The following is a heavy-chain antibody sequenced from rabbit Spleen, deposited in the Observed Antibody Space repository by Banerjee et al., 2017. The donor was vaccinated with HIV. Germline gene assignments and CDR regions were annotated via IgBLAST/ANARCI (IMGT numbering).Heavy chain of an antibody. Sequence: EESGGGLVQPEGSLTLTCTASGFSFSGSYWICWVRQAPGKGLEWIACIDVVSGSNSYYASWAKGRFTISKTSSTTVTLQMTSLTAADTATYFCARRDSSAAFDIWGPGTLVTVS. V-gene: IGHV1S45*01. D-gene: IGHD6-1*01. CDR3: ARRDSSAAFDI. J-gene: IGHJ2*01. CDR1: GFSFSGSYW. CDR2: IDVVSGSNS.